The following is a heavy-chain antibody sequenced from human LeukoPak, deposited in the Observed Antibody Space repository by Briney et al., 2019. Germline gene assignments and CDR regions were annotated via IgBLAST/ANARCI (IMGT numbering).Heavy chain of an antibody. CDR2: IWYDGSNK. CDR3: ARGPLDCGGDCYPDY. Sequence: GGSLRLSCAASGFTFSSYGMHWVRQAPGKGLEWVAVIWYDGSNKYYADSVKGRFTISRDNSKNTLYLQMNSLRAEDTAVYYCARGPLDCGGDCYPDYWGQGTLVTVSS. V-gene: IGHV3-30*19. CDR1: GFTFSSYG. D-gene: IGHD2-21*02. J-gene: IGHJ4*02.